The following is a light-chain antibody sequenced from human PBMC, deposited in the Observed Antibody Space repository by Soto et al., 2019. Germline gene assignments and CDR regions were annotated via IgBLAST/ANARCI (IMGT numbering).Light chain of an antibody. Sequence: EIVMTQSPATLSVSPGERATLSCRASQSVSSNFAWYQQKPGQAPRLLIYGASTRATGIPARFSGSGSGTEFTLTISSLQSEDFAVYYCQQYNNWPQTFGQGTKVELK. J-gene: IGKJ1*01. V-gene: IGKV3-15*01. CDR3: QQYNNWPQT. CDR1: QSVSSN. CDR2: GAS.